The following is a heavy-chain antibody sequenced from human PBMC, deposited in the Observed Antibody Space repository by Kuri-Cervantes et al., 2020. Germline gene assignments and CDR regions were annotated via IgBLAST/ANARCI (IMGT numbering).Heavy chain of an antibody. V-gene: IGHV1-46*01. CDR1: GYTFTSYY. CDR2: INPSGGST. Sequence: ASVKVSCKASGYTFTSYYMHWVRQAPGQGLEWMGIINPSGGSTSYAQKFQGRVTMTRDTSTGTVYMELRSLTSDDTAVYYCARAPAGMAARPLDYWGRGTLVTVSS. J-gene: IGHJ4*02. D-gene: IGHD6-6*01. CDR3: ARAPAGMAARPLDY.